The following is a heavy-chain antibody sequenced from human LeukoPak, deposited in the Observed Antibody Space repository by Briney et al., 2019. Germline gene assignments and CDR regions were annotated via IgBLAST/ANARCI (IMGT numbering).Heavy chain of an antibody. CDR2: INHSGST. Sequence: SETLSLTCAVYGGSFSGYYWSWIRQPPGKGLEWIGEINHSGSTYYNPSLKSRVTISVDTSKNQFSLKLSSVTAADTAVYYCAESSGWFLFDYWGQGTLVTVSS. V-gene: IGHV4-34*01. J-gene: IGHJ4*02. CDR1: GGSFSGYY. D-gene: IGHD6-19*01. CDR3: AESSGWFLFDY.